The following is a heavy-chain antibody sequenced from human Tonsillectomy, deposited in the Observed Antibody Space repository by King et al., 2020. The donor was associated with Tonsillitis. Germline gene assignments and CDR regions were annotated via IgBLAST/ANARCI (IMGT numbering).Heavy chain of an antibody. Sequence: VQLVESGGGLVQPGRSLRLSCVASGFSFDEYGMHWVRQAPGKGLEWVTGICWNNGNIGYVDSVKGRFTISRDNAKNSLYLQMNSLRHEDTALYYCAKERYNTSWHALDSWGHGTLVTVSS. V-gene: IGHV3-9*01. D-gene: IGHD6-13*01. J-gene: IGHJ5*01. CDR1: GFSFDEYG. CDR2: ICWNNGNI. CDR3: AKERYNTSWHALDS.